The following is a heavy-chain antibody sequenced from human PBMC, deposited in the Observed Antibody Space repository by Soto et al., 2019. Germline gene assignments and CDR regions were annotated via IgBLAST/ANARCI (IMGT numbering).Heavy chain of an antibody. D-gene: IGHD2-15*01. CDR2: IIPIFGTA. CDR1: GGTFSSYA. V-gene: IGHV1-69*13. J-gene: IGHJ6*04. Sequence: SVKVSCKASGGTFSSYAISWVRQAPGQGLEWMGGIIPIFGTANYAQKFQGRVTINADESTSTAYMALSSLRSEETAVYYCERGLRGNCSGGSGSGTDVWGKGPPFTVSS. CDR3: ERGLRGNCSGGSGSGTDV.